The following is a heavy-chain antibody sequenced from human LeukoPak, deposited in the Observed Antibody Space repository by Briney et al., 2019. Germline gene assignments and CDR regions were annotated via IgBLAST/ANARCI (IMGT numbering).Heavy chain of an antibody. D-gene: IGHD6-6*01. CDR2: IYYSGST. J-gene: IGHJ4*02. CDR1: GGSLISGSYY. Sequence: SETLSLTCTVSGGSLISGSYYWGWIRQPPGKGLEWIASIYYSGSTNYNPSLKSRVTISVDTSKNQFSLKLSSVTAADTAVYYCAREDYSSSHHGFDYWGQGTLVTVSS. CDR3: AREDYSSSHHGFDY. V-gene: IGHV4-39*07.